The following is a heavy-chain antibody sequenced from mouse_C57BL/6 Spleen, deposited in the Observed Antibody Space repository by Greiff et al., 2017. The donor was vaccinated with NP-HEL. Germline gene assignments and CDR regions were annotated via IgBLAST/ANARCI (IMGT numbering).Heavy chain of an antibody. CDR1: GFTFSSYT. J-gene: IGHJ3*01. CDR3: ARQELGFAY. Sequence: EVKVVESGGGLVQPGGSLKLSCAASGFTFSSYTMSWVRQTPEKRLEWVATISGGGGNTYYPDSVKGRITISRENAKNTLYLQMSSLRSEDTALYYCARQELGFAYWGQGTLVTVSA. V-gene: IGHV5-9*01. D-gene: IGHD3-3*01. CDR2: ISGGGGNT.